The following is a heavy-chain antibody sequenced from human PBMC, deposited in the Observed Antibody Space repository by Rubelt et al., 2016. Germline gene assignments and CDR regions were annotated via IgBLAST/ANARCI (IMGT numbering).Heavy chain of an antibody. J-gene: IGHJ4*02. Sequence: QVQLVQSGAEVKKPGASVKVSCKVSGYTLTELSMHWVRQAPGKGLEWMGGFDPEDGETIYAQKFQGRVTMTEDTSTDTAYMELSSLRSEDTAVYYCATRSLWFGEIDRNFDYWGQGTLVTVSS. CDR2: FDPEDGET. CDR1: GYTLTELS. CDR3: ATRSLWFGEIDRNFDY. V-gene: IGHV1-24*01. D-gene: IGHD3-10*01.